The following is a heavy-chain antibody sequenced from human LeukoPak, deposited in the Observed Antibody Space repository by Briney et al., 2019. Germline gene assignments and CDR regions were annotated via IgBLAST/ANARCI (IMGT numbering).Heavy chain of an antibody. D-gene: IGHD2-2*01. J-gene: IGHJ6*03. CDR2: ISASGGST. CDR3: AKALIVVPGSYYMDV. Sequence: GGSLRLSCAASGFTFSSYAMSWVRQAPGKGLEWVSAISASGGSTYYADSVKGRFTISRDNSKNTLYLQMNSLRAEDTAVYYCAKALIVVPGSYYMDVWGKGTTVTVSS. V-gene: IGHV3-23*01. CDR1: GFTFSSYA.